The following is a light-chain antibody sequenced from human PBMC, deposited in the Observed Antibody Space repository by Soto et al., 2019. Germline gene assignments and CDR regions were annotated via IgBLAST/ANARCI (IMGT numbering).Light chain of an antibody. CDR1: QSISSW. V-gene: IGKV1-5*01. J-gene: IGKJ1*01. Sequence: DIQMTQSPSTLSASVGDRVTITCRASQSISSWLAWYQQKPGKAPKLLIYDASSLESGVPSRFSGSGSGTEITLTIRSLQPDDFATYYCQQYNSYWTFGQGTTVEIK. CDR2: DAS. CDR3: QQYNSYWT.